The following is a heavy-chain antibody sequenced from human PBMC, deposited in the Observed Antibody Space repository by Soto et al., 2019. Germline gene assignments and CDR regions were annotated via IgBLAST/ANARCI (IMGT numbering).Heavy chain of an antibody. J-gene: IGHJ6*02. CDR2: ISSSSSYI. CDR3: ARDPEFLTGYCSSTSCPSQNYYYYGMDV. Sequence: GGSLRLSCAASGFTFSSYSMNWVRQAPGKGLEWVSSISSSSSYIYYADSVKGRFTISRDNAKNSLYRQMNSLMAEDTAVYYCARDPEFLTGYCSSTSCPSQNYYYYGMDVWGQGTTVTVSS. D-gene: IGHD2-2*03. V-gene: IGHV3-21*01. CDR1: GFTFSSYS.